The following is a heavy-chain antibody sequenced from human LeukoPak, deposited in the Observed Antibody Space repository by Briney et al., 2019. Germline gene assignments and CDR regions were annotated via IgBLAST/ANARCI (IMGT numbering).Heavy chain of an antibody. CDR2: IYHSGST. CDR3: AREGQTHRYFQH. Sequence: SQTLSLTCTVSGGSISSGGYYWSWIRQPPGKGLEWIGYIYHSGSTYYNPSLKSRVTISVDRSKNQFSLKLSSVTAADTAVYYCAREGQTHRYFQHWGQGTLVTVSS. J-gene: IGHJ1*01. V-gene: IGHV4-30-2*01. CDR1: GGSISSGGYY. D-gene: IGHD1-14*01.